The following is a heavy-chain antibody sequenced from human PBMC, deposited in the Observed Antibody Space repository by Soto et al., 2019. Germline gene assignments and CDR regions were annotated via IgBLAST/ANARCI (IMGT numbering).Heavy chain of an antibody. D-gene: IGHD3-16*02. CDR1: GIIFSAFA. CDR3: ARANLITFGGVIVNGGGYFDY. J-gene: IGHJ4*02. CDR2: ITGSGGST. V-gene: IGHV3-23*01. Sequence: EVQLLESGGGLAQPGGSLTLSCTASGIIFSAFAMSWVRQAPGKGLEWVSGITGSGGSTNYADSVKGRFTISRDNSKHTLYLQMNSLSAEDTAVYYCARANLITFGGVIVNGGGYFDYWGQGTLVTVSS.